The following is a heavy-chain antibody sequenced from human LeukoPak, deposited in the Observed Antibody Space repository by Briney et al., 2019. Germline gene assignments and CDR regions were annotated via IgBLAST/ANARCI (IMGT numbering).Heavy chain of an antibody. D-gene: IGHD1-26*01. CDR3: ARDLAMYSPDLDY. CDR1: GYTFTDYY. Sequence: ASVKLSCKASGYTFTDYYLHWVRQAPGHGLEWMGWINPKTGVTKYALNFQGRVTMTRDTSINTAYMEVSRLRSDDTAVFYCARDLAMYSPDLDYWGQGTLVTVSS. J-gene: IGHJ4*02. CDR2: INPKTGVT. V-gene: IGHV1-2*02.